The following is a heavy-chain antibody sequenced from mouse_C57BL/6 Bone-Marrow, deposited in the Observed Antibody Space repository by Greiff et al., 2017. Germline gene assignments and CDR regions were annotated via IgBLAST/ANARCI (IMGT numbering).Heavy chain of an antibody. Sequence: QVQLQQPGAELVRPGTSVKLSCKASGYTFTSYWMHWVKQRPGQGLEWIGVIDPSDSYTNYNQKFKGKATLTVDTSSSTAYMQLSSLTSEDSAVYYCAGDGSSYGYWSQGTTLTVSS. D-gene: IGHD1-1*01. CDR2: IDPSDSYT. J-gene: IGHJ2*01. CDR3: AGDGSSYGY. V-gene: IGHV1-59*01. CDR1: GYTFTSYW.